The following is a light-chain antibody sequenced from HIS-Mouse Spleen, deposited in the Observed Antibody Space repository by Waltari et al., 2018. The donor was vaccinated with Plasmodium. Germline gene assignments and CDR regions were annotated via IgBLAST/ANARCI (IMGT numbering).Light chain of an antibody. CDR1: ALPKKY. CDR2: EDR. CDR3: YSTDSSGNHRV. J-gene: IGLJ3*02. Sequence: SYELTQPPSVSVSPGQTARITCSGDALPKKYAYWYQQKSGQAPVLVIYEDRKRPSGIPGRFSCSSSGTMATLTISGAQVEDEADYYCYSTDSSGNHRVFGGGTKLTVL. V-gene: IGLV3-10*01.